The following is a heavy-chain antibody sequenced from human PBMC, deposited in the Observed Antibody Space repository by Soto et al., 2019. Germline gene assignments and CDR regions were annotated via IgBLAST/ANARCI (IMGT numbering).Heavy chain of an antibody. D-gene: IGHD2-8*01. CDR2: INSDGSTI. CDR3: AKDRGGYCTNGVCYYDAFDS. Sequence: PGGSLRLSCVASGFTFSPFWMSWVRQAPGKGPVWVSRINSDGSTIIYADSVKGRFTISRDNAKNTLHLQMNSLRDDDTAVYFCAKDRGGYCTNGVCYYDAFDSWGQGTMVTVSS. CDR1: GFTFSPFW. V-gene: IGHV3-74*01. J-gene: IGHJ3*02.